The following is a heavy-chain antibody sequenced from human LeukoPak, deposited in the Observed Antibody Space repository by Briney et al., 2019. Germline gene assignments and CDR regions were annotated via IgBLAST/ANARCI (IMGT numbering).Heavy chain of an antibody. Sequence: SGTLSLTCAVSGGSISSDNWWSWVRQPPGKGLEWIREIYHSGGTNYNPSLKSRVTISLDKSKNQFSLNLSSVTAADTAVYYCARRITIIRQPVFYFDYWGQGTWVTVSS. CDR3: ARRITIIRQPVFYFDY. J-gene: IGHJ4*02. D-gene: IGHD3-10*01. CDR2: IYHSGGT. V-gene: IGHV4-4*02. CDR1: GGSISSDNW.